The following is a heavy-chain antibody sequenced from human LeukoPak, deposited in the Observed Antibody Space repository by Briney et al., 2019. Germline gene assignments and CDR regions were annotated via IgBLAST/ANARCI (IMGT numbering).Heavy chain of an antibody. J-gene: IGHJ3*02. CDR1: GFTFSSYA. CDR3: AKDHSLITMVRGRNDAFDI. CDR2: ISGSGGST. V-gene: IGHV3-23*01. Sequence: GGSLRLSCAASGFTFSSYAMSWVRQAPGKGLEWVSAISGSGGSTYYADSVKGRFTISRDNSKNTLYLQMNSLGAEDTAVYYCAKDHSLITMVRGRNDAFDIWGQGTMVTVSS. D-gene: IGHD3-10*01.